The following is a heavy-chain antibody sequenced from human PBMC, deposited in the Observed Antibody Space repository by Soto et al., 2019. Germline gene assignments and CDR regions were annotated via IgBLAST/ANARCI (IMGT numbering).Heavy chain of an antibody. D-gene: IGHD5-12*01. CDR3: AREGSGYNF. V-gene: IGHV1-69*13. CDR1: GGTFSSFG. Sequence: GASVKVSCKASGGTFSSFGISWVRQAPGQGLEWMGGIIPVFGRPNYAQRFRGRLTITADESTNTGYMELTDLRSEDTAVYYCAREGSGYNFWGQGTQVTVSS. CDR2: IIPVFGRP. J-gene: IGHJ1*01.